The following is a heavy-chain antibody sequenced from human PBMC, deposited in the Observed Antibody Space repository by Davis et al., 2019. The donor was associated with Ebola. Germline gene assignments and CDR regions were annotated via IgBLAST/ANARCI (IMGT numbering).Heavy chain of an antibody. CDR1: GFTFSSFS. V-gene: IGHV3-48*01. Sequence: GESLKISCAASGFTFSSFSLNWVRQAPGKGLEWVSYISSSGNINYADSVKGRFTISRDNAENSLHLQMNSLRAEDTAVYYCARDRDGYNYVGYFDYWGQGTLVTVSS. J-gene: IGHJ4*02. CDR3: ARDRDGYNYVGYFDY. D-gene: IGHD5-24*01. CDR2: ISSSGNI.